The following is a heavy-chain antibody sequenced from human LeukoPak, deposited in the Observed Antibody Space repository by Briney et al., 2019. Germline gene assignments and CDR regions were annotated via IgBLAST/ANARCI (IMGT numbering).Heavy chain of an antibody. CDR3: ARGSGIQRY. J-gene: IGHJ4*02. D-gene: IGHD5-18*01. V-gene: IGHV4-59*12. CDR2: IYYTGAT. CDR1: GGSITNYY. Sequence: PSETLSLTCTVSGGSITNYYWSWIRQPPGKGLEWLGYIYYTGATKYNPSLESRVTITVDTSKNQFSLKLSSVTAADTAVYYCARGSGIQRYWGQGTLVTVSS.